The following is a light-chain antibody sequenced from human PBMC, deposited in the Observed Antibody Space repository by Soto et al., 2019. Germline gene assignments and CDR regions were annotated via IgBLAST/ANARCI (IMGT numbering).Light chain of an antibody. V-gene: IGLV2-14*01. CDR3: RSYTSSSHVV. J-gene: IGLJ2*01. CDR1: RSDVGGYNY. Sequence: QSALTQPASVSGSPGQSITISCTGTRSDVGGYNYVSWYQQHPGKAPKLMIYNDSNRPSGVSNRYSGSKSGNTASLTISWLEAEDEADYYCRSYTSSSHVVFGGGTKLTVL. CDR2: NDS.